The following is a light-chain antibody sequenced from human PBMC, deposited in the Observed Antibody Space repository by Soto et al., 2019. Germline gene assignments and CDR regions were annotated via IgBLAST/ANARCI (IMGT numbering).Light chain of an antibody. V-gene: IGLV2-14*01. Sequence: HSVLTQPASVSGSPGQSITISCTGTSSDVGGYKYVSWYQHHPGKAPKLIIYEVSNRPSGVSNRFSGSKSGNTASLTISGLQAEDEADYYCSFYTISGVFGGGTKVTVL. CDR3: SFYTISGV. J-gene: IGLJ3*02. CDR1: SSDVGGYKY. CDR2: EVS.